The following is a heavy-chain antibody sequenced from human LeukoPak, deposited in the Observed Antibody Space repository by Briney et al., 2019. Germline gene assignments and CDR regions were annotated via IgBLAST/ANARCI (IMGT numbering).Heavy chain of an antibody. J-gene: IGHJ4*02. CDR2: INPSGGST. V-gene: IGHV1-46*01. CDR3: ARGDSSGYSVFHY. CDR1: GYTFTNYF. D-gene: IGHD3-22*01. Sequence: GASERVSCKASGYTFTNYFMHWVRQAPGQGLEWMGIINPSGGSTGYEQQFQGRVTMSRDTSTSTVYMELSSVRSEDTAVYYCARGDSSGYSVFHYWGQGTPVTVSS.